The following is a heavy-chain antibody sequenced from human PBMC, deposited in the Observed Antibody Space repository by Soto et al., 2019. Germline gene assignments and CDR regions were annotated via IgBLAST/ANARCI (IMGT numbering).Heavy chain of an antibody. J-gene: IGHJ6*02. D-gene: IGHD6-19*01. CDR2: ISAYNGNT. Sequence: QVQLVQSGAEVKKPGASVKVSCKASGYTFTSYGISWVRQAPGQGLEWMGWISAYNGNTNYAQKLQGRVTMPTDTSTSTAYMELRRLRSDDTSVYYCARAGYSSGWYADYYYCYCMDVWGQGTTVTVSS. CDR3: ARAGYSSGWYADYYYCYCMDV. CDR1: GYTFTSYG. V-gene: IGHV1-18*01.